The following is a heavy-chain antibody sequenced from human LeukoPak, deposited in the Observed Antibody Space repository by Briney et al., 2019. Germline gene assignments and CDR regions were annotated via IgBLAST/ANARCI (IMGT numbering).Heavy chain of an antibody. CDR3: ARGLTYYDSSGYPY. D-gene: IGHD3-22*01. V-gene: IGHV1-2*02. Sequence: ASAKVSCKASGYTFTGYYMHWVRQAPGQGLEWMGWINPNSGGTNYAQKFQGRVTMTRDTSISTAYMELSRLRSDDTAVYYCARGLTYYDSSGYPYWGQGTLVTVSS. J-gene: IGHJ4*02. CDR1: GYTFTGYY. CDR2: INPNSGGT.